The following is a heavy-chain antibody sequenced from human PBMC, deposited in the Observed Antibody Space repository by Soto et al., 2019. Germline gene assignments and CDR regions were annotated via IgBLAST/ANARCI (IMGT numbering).Heavy chain of an antibody. CDR3: AKAGGWELQDFQH. J-gene: IGHJ1*01. V-gene: IGHV3-30*18. Sequence: QVQLVESGGGVVQPGRSLRLSCAASGFTFSSYGMQWVRQAPGKGLEWVAVISYDGSNKYYADSVKGRFTISRDNSKNTLYLQMNSLRAEDTAVYYCAKAGGWELQDFQHWGQGTLVTVSS. CDR2: ISYDGSNK. CDR1: GFTFSSYG. D-gene: IGHD1-26*01.